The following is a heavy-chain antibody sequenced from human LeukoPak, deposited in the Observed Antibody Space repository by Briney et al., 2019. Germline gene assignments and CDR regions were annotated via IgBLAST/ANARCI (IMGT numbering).Heavy chain of an antibody. Sequence: GRSLRLSCAASGFTFTSYGMHWVRQAPGKGLEWVAVISYDGSNKYYADSVKGRFTISRDNSKNTLYLQINSLRAEDTAVYYCAKEKLLLRAFDVWGQGTMVTVSS. D-gene: IGHD2-15*01. CDR2: ISYDGSNK. CDR1: GFTFTSYG. J-gene: IGHJ3*01. CDR3: AKEKLLLRAFDV. V-gene: IGHV3-30*18.